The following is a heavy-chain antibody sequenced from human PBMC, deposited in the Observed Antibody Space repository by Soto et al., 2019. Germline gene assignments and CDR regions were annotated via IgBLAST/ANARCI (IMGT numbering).Heavy chain of an antibody. V-gene: IGHV1-69*13. D-gene: IGHD3-10*01. CDR2: ITPIFGTP. Sequence: SVKVSCKASGGTFSNYVISWVRQAPGQGLEWMGGITPIFGTPNYAQKFQGRVTITADESTSTAYMELSSLRSEDTAVYYCATVLNMIRGDILGWIDTWGQGTLVTVSS. CDR3: ATVLNMIRGDILGWIDT. J-gene: IGHJ5*02. CDR1: GGTFSNYV.